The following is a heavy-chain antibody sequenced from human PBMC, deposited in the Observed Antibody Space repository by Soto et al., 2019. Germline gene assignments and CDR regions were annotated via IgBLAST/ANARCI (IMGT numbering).Heavy chain of an antibody. J-gene: IGHJ4*02. CDR3: ARATGYTNYGLDY. CDR2: ISGSSDTR. V-gene: IGHV3-48*03. CDR1: GFTFSSYE. D-gene: IGHD2-8*01. Sequence: GGSLRLSCAASGFTFSSYEMHWVREAPGKGLEWVSYISGSSDTRYIADSVKGRFTISRGNAKNSLYLQMNSLRAEDTAVYYCARATGYTNYGLDYWGEGALVTVSS.